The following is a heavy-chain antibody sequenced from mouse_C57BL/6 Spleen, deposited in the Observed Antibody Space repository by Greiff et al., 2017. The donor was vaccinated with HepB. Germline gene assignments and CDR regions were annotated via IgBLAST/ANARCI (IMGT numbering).Heavy chain of an antibody. Sequence: EVQLQESGPGLVKPSQSLSLTCSVTGYSITSGYYWNWIRQFPGNKLEWMGYISYDGSNNYNPSLKNRISITRDTSKNQFFLKFNSVTTEDTATYYCARVPNTVVGDYAMDYWGQGTSVTVSS. CDR3: ARVPNTVVGDYAMDY. V-gene: IGHV3-6*01. J-gene: IGHJ4*01. CDR2: ISYDGSN. CDR1: GYSITSGYY. D-gene: IGHD1-1*01.